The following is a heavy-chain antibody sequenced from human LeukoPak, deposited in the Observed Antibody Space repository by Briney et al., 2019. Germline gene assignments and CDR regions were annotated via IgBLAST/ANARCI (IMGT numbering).Heavy chain of an antibody. CDR2: INHSGST. V-gene: IGHV4-34*01. D-gene: IGHD6-19*01. CDR1: GGSFSGYY. Sequence: PSETLSLTCAVYGGSFSGYYWSWIRQPPGKGLEWIGEINHSGSTNYNPSLKSRVTISVDTSKNQFSLKLSSVTAADTAVYYCAGGGKQWPKYNWFDPWGQGTLVTVSS. J-gene: IGHJ5*02. CDR3: AGGGKQWPKYNWFDP.